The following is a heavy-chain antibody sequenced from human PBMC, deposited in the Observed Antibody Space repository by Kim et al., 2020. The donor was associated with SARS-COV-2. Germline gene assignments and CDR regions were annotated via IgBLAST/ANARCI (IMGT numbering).Heavy chain of an antibody. D-gene: IGHD3-10*01. V-gene: IGHV3-30*04. J-gene: IGHJ6*01. CDR3: AREGPAEGTYVSGSLYY. CDR2: ISYDGSNK. CDR1: GFTFSSYA. Sequence: GGSLRLSCAASGFTFSSYAMHWVRQAPGKGLEWVAVISYDGSNKYYADSVKGRLTTSRDNPKKTLYLQITSLRAEETAVNYCAREGPAEGTYVSGSLYY.